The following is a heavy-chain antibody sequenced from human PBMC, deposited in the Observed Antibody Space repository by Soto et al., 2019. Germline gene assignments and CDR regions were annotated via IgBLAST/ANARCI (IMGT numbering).Heavy chain of an antibody. CDR1: GASISSGTYY. D-gene: IGHD1-26*01. CDR3: ARGFRRPVGYYYYGMDV. Sequence: ASETLSLTCTVSGASISSGTYYWAWVRQPPGKGLEWIGSIYYSGRTYFNPSLKSRVTMSVDTSKNQFSLRLSSVTAADTAVYYCARGFRRPVGYYYYGMDVWGQGTTVTVSS. CDR2: IYYSGRT. V-gene: IGHV4-39*01. J-gene: IGHJ6*02.